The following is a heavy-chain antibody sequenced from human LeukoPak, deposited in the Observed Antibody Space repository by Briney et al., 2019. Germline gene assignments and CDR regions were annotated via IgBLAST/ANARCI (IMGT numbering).Heavy chain of an antibody. J-gene: IGHJ4*02. Sequence: ASVKVSCKASGYTFTGYYMHWVRQAPGQGLEWMGRINPNSGGTNYAQKFQGRVTMTRDTSISTAYMELSRLRSDDTAVYYCARDLFHSMVRGVPPFDYWGQGTLVTVSS. CDR1: GYTFTGYY. V-gene: IGHV1-2*06. CDR2: INPNSGGT. D-gene: IGHD3-10*01. CDR3: ARDLFHSMVRGVPPFDY.